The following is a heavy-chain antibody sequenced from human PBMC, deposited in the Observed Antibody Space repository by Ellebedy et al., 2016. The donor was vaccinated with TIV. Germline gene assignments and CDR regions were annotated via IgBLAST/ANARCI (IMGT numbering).Heavy chain of an antibody. V-gene: IGHV4-59*08. CDR2: IFYSGST. Sequence: MPSETLSLTCTVPTGLNSYSWSWLRQPPGKGLAWLGHIFYSGSTNYNPSLKGRATLSVDTSRSQFSLNLTSLTAADTAFYYCARRWGGSLDFWGQGILVTVSS. CDR1: TGLNSYS. J-gene: IGHJ4*02. D-gene: IGHD1-26*01. CDR3: ARRWGGSLDF.